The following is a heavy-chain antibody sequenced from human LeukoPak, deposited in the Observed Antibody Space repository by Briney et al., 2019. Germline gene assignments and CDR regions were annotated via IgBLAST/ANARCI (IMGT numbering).Heavy chain of an antibody. J-gene: IGHJ4*02. CDR2: IYADGTT. CDR3: ARAQLASGTDY. Sequence: PGGSLRLSCAASGFTVRYNSMTWVRQAPGEGLEWVSTIYADGTTYYADSMKGRFTISRDNSKNTLDLQMSSLRAEDTAVYYCARAQLASGTDYWGQGTLVTVSS. V-gene: IGHV3-53*01. CDR1: GFTVRYNS. D-gene: IGHD3-3*02.